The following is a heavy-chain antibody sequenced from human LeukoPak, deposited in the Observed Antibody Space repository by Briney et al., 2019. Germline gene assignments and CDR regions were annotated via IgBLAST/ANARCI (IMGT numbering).Heavy chain of an antibody. Sequence: PSETLSLTCTVSGGSISSYYWSWIRQPPGKGLEWIGYIYYSGSTNYNPSLKSRVTISVDTSKNQFSLKLSSVTAADTAVYYCARDDDYYDSSGYYSWGQGTLVTVSS. CDR2: IYYSGST. CDR3: ARDDDYYDSSGYYS. D-gene: IGHD3-22*01. V-gene: IGHV4-59*12. J-gene: IGHJ4*02. CDR1: GGSISSYY.